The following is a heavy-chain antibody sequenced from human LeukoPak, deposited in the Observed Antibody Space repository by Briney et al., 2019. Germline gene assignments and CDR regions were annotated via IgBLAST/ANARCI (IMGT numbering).Heavy chain of an antibody. CDR1: GFTVSSNY. V-gene: IGHV3-53*01. CDR3: ARGTDYGDCGFDY. D-gene: IGHD4-17*01. J-gene: IGHJ4*02. CDR2: IYSGGST. Sequence: GGSLRLSCAASGFTVSSNYMSWVRQAPGKGLEWVSVIYSGGSTYYADSVKGRFTISRDNSKNTLYLQMNSLRAEDTAVYYCARGTDYGDCGFDYWGQGALVTVSS.